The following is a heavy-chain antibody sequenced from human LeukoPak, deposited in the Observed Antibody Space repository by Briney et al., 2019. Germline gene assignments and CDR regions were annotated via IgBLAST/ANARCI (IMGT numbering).Heavy chain of an antibody. CDR2: ISSSSSYI. J-gene: IGHJ4*02. D-gene: IGHD3-10*01. CDR3: ARYVVYGSGKYYFDY. V-gene: IGHV3-21*01. Sequence: KPGGSLRLSCAASGFTFSSYSMNWVRQAPGKGLEWVSSISSSSSYIYYADSVKGRFTISRDNAKNSLYLQMNSLRAEDTAVYYCARYVVYGSGKYYFDYWGQGTLVTVSS. CDR1: GFTFSSYS.